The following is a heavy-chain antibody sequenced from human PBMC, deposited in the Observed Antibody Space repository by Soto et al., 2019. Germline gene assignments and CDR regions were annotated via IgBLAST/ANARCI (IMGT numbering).Heavy chain of an antibody. J-gene: IGHJ5*02. CDR2: INHSGST. CDR1: GGSFSGYY. V-gene: IGHV4-34*01. D-gene: IGHD4-17*01. CDR3: ASSTTVTRCWFDP. Sequence: QVQLQQWGAGLLKPSETLSLTCAVYGGSFSGYYWSWIRQPPGKGLEWIGEINHSGSTNYNPSLKRGVTISVDTSKNQFSLKLSSVTAADTAVYYCASSTTVTRCWFDPWGQGTLVTGSS.